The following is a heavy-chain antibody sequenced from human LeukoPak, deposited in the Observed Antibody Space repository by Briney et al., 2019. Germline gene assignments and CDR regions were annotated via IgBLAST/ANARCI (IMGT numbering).Heavy chain of an antibody. V-gene: IGHV4-39*07. Sequence: SETLSLTCTVSGGSISSSSYYWGWIRQPPGKGLEWIGSIYYSGSTYYNPSLKSRVTISVDTSKNQFSLKLSSVTAADTAVYYCARASHGWYFDLWGRGTLVTVSS. CDR1: GGSISSSSYY. CDR3: ARASHGWYFDL. D-gene: IGHD6-6*01. J-gene: IGHJ2*01. CDR2: IYYSGST.